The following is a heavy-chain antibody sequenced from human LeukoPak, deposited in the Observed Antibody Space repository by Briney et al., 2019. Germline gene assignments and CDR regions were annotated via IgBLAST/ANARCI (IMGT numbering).Heavy chain of an antibody. CDR1: GGSISSGDYY. D-gene: IGHD3-3*01. Sequence: SETLSLTCTVSGGSISSGDYYWSWIRQPPGKGLEWIGYIYYSGSTYYNPSLKSRVTISVDTSKNQFSLKLSSVTAADTAVYYCARGPYDFWSGNLYYFDYWGQGTLVTVSS. J-gene: IGHJ4*02. CDR3: ARGPYDFWSGNLYYFDY. CDR2: IYYSGST. V-gene: IGHV4-30-4*01.